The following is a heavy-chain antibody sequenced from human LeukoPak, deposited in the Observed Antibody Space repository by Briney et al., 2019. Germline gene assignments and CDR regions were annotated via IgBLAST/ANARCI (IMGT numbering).Heavy chain of an antibody. CDR3: ARGHCSGGSCYSRWFDP. Sequence: ASVKVSCKASGYTFTGYYLHWVRQAPGQGLEWMGWINPNSGGTNYAQKFQGRVTMTRDTSISTAYMELSRLRSDDTAVYYCARGHCSGGSCYSRWFDPWGQGTLVTVSS. CDR2: INPNSGGT. CDR1: GYTFTGYY. V-gene: IGHV1-2*02. J-gene: IGHJ5*02. D-gene: IGHD2-15*01.